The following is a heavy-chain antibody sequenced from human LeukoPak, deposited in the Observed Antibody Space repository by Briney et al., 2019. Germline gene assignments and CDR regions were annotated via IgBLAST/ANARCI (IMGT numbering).Heavy chain of an antibody. CDR2: INHSGST. CDR3: ARTLRYSSGWYYFDY. Sequence: SETLSLTCAVYGGSFSGYYWSWIRQPPGKGLEWIGEINHSGSTNHNPSLKSRVTISVDTSKNRFSLKLNSVTAADTAVYYCARTLRYSSGWYYFDYWGQGTLVTVSS. CDR1: GGSFSGYY. J-gene: IGHJ4*02. D-gene: IGHD6-19*01. V-gene: IGHV4-34*01.